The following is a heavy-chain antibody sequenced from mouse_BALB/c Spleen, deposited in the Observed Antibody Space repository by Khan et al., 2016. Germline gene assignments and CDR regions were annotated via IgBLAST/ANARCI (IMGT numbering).Heavy chain of an antibody. V-gene: IGHV2-9*02. J-gene: IGHJ3*01. D-gene: IGHD1-1*01. CDR3: AGPLLHLNAWLAY. CDR2: IWAGGSS. CDR1: GFSLANYG. Sequence: QVQLKESGPGLVAPSQSLSITCTAAGFSLANYGVHWVRQPPRKGLESLGAIWAGGSSTYIPALKSSLRLRTDKAKRQVLFIMTSTQTDETAMYCWAGPLLHLNAWLAYWGQGPLVTVA.